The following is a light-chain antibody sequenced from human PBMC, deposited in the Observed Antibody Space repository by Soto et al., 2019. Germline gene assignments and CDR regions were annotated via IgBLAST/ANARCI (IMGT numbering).Light chain of an antibody. CDR1: QSISIN. Sequence: EIVMTQSPATLSVSPRERATLSCRASQSISINLAWYQQKPGQAPRLLIDGATTRATGIPGRFSGSGSGTEVTLAIDSLQSEDFAVYHCQQYNNWPPTFGQGTKLEIK. CDR3: QQYNNWPPT. J-gene: IGKJ2*01. CDR2: GAT. V-gene: IGKV3-15*01.